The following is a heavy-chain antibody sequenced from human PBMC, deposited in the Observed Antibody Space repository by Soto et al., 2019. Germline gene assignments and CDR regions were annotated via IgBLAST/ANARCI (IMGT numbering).Heavy chain of an antibody. V-gene: IGHV3-23*01. D-gene: IGHD3-10*01. Sequence: PGGSLRLSCAASGFTFISYAMSWVRQAPWKGLEWVSAISGSGGSTYYADSVKGRFTISRDNSKNTLYLQMNSLRAEDTAVYYCAKTLARITMVRGVRSSAFDIWGQGTMVTVSS. J-gene: IGHJ3*02. CDR3: AKTLARITMVRGVRSSAFDI. CDR1: GFTFISYA. CDR2: ISGSGGST.